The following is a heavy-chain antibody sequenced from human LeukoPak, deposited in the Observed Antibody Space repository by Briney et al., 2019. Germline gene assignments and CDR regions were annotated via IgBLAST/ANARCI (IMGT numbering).Heavy chain of an antibody. D-gene: IGHD3-16*01. CDR1: GFSLGTSGMW. V-gene: IGHV2-70*01. J-gene: IGHJ4*02. CDR2: IDWDDDK. Sequence: ESGPSLVKPSPTLTLTCTFSGFSLGTSGMWVSWIRQPPGKALEWLALIDWDDDKYYSTSLKTRLTISKDTSKNQGVLTMTNMDPVDTATYYCVRIRGSYCDYWGQGTLVTVSS. CDR3: VRIRGSYCDY.